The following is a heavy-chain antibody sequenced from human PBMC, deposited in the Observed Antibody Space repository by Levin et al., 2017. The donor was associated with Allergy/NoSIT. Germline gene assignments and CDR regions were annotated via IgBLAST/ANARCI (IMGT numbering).Heavy chain of an antibody. V-gene: IGHV3-23*01. D-gene: IGHD6-19*01. CDR3: AKLYSSGHRDY. CDR1: GFTFSSYA. CDR2: ISGSGGST. J-gene: IGHJ4*02. Sequence: GESLKISCAASGFTFSSYAMSWVRQAPGKGLEWVSAISGSGGSTYYADSVKGRFTISRDNSKNTLYLQMNSLRAEDTAVYYCAKLYSSGHRDYWGQGTLVTVSS.